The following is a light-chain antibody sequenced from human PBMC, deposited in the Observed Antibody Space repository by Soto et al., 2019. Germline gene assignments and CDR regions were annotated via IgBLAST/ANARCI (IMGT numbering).Light chain of an antibody. CDR3: QQYNNWPPYT. CDR1: QSVSSN. Sequence: EIVMTQSPATLSVSPGERDTLSCRASQSVSSNLAWYQQKPGQAPWLLIYGASTRTTGIPARFSGSGSGTEFTLTISRLQSEDFAVYYCQQYNNWPPYTFGQGTRLEI. V-gene: IGKV3-15*01. J-gene: IGKJ2*01. CDR2: GAS.